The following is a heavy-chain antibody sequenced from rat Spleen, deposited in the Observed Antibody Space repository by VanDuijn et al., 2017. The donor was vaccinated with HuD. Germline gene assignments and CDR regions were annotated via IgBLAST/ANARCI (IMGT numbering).Heavy chain of an antibody. CDR2: INTDGDST. D-gene: IGHD1-4*01. Sequence: EVQLVESGGGLVQPGRSLKLSCAASGFNFNDYWMYWLRQAPGKGLEWISSINTDGDSTFYPDSVKGRFTISRHNAKSSLYLQMDSLRSEDTATYYCATAGTRVSRFAYWGQGTLVTVSS. J-gene: IGHJ3*01. CDR1: GFNFNDYW. CDR3: ATAGTRVSRFAY. V-gene: IGHV5-58*01.